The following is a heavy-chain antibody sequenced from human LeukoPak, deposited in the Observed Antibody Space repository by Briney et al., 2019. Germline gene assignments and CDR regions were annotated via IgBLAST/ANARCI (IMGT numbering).Heavy chain of an antibody. CDR3: ARGPNSNWSGLDF. J-gene: IGHJ4*02. Sequence: GGSLRLSCAASGFTFSSYAMHWVRQAPGKGLEWVAVISYDGSNKYYADSVKGRFTISRDNSKNTLYLQVNNLRAEDTAVYYCARGPNSNWSGLDFWGQGTLLTVSS. CDR1: GFTFSSYA. V-gene: IGHV3-30-3*01. CDR2: ISYDGSNK. D-gene: IGHD6-6*01.